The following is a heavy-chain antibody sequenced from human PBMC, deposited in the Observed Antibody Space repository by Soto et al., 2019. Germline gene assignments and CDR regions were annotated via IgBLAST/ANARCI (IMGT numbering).Heavy chain of an antibody. CDR2: MNPNSGNT. CDR1: GYSNTSYL. Sequence: LKRSRKTFGYSNTSYLSNWVRQATGQGLEWMGWMNPNSGNTGYPQKFQGRVTMTRNTSISTAYMELSSLRSEDTAVYYCARPDQSVWGQGTLVTGS. J-gene: IGHJ4*02. CDR3: ARPDQSV. V-gene: IGHV1-8*01.